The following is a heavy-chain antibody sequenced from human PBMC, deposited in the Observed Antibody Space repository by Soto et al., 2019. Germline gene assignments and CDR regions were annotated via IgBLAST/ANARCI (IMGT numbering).Heavy chain of an antibody. D-gene: IGHD6-6*01. V-gene: IGHV3-20*04. CDR3: ARGEYTSRRGFDV. CDR2: ISWNGDNT. CDR1: GIAFGDYG. Sequence: EVQLAESGGGVARPGGSRRLSCAASGIAFGDYGMNWVRRVPGKGLEWVAGISWNGDNTGYADFAKGRLNIYRDNSKKSMLLEMNSLRVEDTAFYYCARGEYTSRRGFDVWGQGTPVTVSS. J-gene: IGHJ6*02.